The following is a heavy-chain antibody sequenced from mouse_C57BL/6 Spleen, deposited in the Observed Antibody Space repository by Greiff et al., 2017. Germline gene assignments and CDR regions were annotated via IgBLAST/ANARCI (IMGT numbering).Heavy chain of an antibody. D-gene: IGHD1-1*02. J-gene: IGHJ3*01. CDR1: GFTFSSYA. Sequence: EVKLMESGGGLVKPGGSLKLSCAASGFTFSSYAMSWVRQTPEKRLEWVATISNGGSYTYYPDNVKGRFTISRDNAKNNLYLQMSHLKSEDTAMYYCARDMGGGNPDWFAYWGQGTLVTVSA. CDR2: ISNGGSYT. CDR3: ARDMGGGNPDWFAY. V-gene: IGHV5-4*01.